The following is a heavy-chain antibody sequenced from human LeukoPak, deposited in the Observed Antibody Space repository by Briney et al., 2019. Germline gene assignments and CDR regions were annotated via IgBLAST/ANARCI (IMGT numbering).Heavy chain of an antibody. D-gene: IGHD2-15*01. CDR1: GGSITSSTYY. Sequence: TPSETLSLTCTVSGGSITSSTYYWAWVRQSPGTGLEWIGSIYYNGSTYYNPSLKSRVTISVDTSKNHFSLKVGSVTAADTAVYYCARTDPYSRNPPDYWGQRTLVTVSS. V-gene: IGHV4-39*02. CDR2: IYYNGST. J-gene: IGHJ4*02. CDR3: ARTDPYSRNPPDY.